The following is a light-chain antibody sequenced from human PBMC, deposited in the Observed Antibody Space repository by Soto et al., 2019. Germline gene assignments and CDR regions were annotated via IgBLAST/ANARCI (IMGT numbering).Light chain of an antibody. V-gene: IGLV2-14*01. CDR3: SSYTSSSTLV. J-gene: IGLJ2*01. Sequence: QSVLTQPASGSGSPGQSITISCTGTSSDVGGYNYVSWYQQHPGKAPKLMIYDVSNRPSGVSNRFSGSKSGNTASLTISGLQAEDEADYYCSSYTSSSTLVFGGGTKLTVL. CDR1: SSDVGGYNY. CDR2: DVS.